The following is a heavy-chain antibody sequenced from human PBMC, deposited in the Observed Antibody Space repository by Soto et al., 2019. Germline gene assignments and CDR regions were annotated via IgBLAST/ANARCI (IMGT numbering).Heavy chain of an antibody. CDR3: ARDRGTVYGMDV. V-gene: IGHV3-66*01. D-gene: IGHD3-10*01. Sequence: EVQLVESGGGLVQPGGSLRLSCAASGFTVSSNYMSWVRQAPGKGLEWVSVIYSGGSTYYADSVKGRFTISRDNSKITLYLQMNSPRAEGTAVYYCARDRGTVYGMDVWGQGTTVTVSS. CDR1: GFTVSSNY. CDR2: IYSGGST. J-gene: IGHJ6*02.